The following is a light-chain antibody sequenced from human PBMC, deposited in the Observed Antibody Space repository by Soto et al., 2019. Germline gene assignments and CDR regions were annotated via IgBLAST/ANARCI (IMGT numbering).Light chain of an antibody. CDR1: SSSIGSAY. Sequence: QSVLTQPPSASGTPGQRVTISCSGSSSSIGSAYVYWYQQLPGTAPKLLIHNNNQRPSGVPDRVSGSKSGTSASLAISGLQSEDEADYYCAARDNSLNGWVFGGGTKLTVL. V-gene: IGLV1-44*01. J-gene: IGLJ3*02. CDR2: NNN. CDR3: AARDNSLNGWV.